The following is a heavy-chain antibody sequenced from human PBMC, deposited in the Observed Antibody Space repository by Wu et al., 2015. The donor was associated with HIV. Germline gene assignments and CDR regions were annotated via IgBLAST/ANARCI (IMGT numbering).Heavy chain of an antibody. D-gene: IGHD5-24*01. Sequence: QVQLIQSGTEVKKPGASVKVSCKISGYTVTDLSIHWVRQTPGNGLEWMGGFDSEHGETVYAQKFQGRLTMTEDTSAETAYMELSSLISEDTAVYYCARADEEMATNYWGQGTLVTVSS. CDR3: ARADEEMATNY. CDR1: GYTVTDLS. CDR2: FDSEHGET. V-gene: IGHV1-24*01. J-gene: IGHJ4*02.